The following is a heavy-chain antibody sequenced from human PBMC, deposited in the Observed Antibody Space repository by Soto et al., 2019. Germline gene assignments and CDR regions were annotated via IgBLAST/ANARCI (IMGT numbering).Heavy chain of an antibody. CDR1: GFTFSSYS. Sequence: EVQLVESGGGLVKPGGSLRLSCAASGFTFSSYSMNWVRQAPVKGLEWVSSISSSSSDIYYADSVKGRFTISRDNAKNSLYLQMNSLRAEDTAVYYCAREVSKYSGYDFDYWGQGTLVTVSS. V-gene: IGHV3-21*01. CDR2: ISSSSSDI. D-gene: IGHD5-12*01. J-gene: IGHJ4*02. CDR3: AREVSKYSGYDFDY.